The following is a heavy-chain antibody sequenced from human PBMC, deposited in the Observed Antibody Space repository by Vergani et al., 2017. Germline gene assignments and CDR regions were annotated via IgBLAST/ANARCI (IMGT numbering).Heavy chain of an antibody. CDR2: INPKRGGS. V-gene: IGHV1-2*02. J-gene: IGHJ4*02. Sequence: QVQLVQSGAEVKKPGASVKVSCKASGYNFTDYFMHWVRQAPGQGLEWMGWINPKRGGSNYTQQFQGMFTMTRDTSISTPYMELSHLSSDVTAVYYCARVGTSSNRDYFDYWGQGTLVTVSS. CDR1: GYNFTDYF. D-gene: IGHD2-2*01. CDR3: ARVGTSSNRDYFDY.